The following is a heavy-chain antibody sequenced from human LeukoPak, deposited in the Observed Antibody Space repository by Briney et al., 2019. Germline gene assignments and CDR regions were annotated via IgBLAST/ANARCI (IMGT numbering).Heavy chain of an antibody. J-gene: IGHJ3*02. CDR3: ARPTGSLAFYI. CDR2: IYSGGTT. V-gene: IGHV3-53*01. CDR1: GFTVSNNY. D-gene: IGHD1-14*01. Sequence: GGSLRLSCVVSGFTVSNNYMTWVRQAPGKGLEWVSVIYSGGTTYYADSVKGRFTISRDNSKNTLYVQMNSLRGKDTVVYYCARPTGSLAFYIWGQGTVVIVSS.